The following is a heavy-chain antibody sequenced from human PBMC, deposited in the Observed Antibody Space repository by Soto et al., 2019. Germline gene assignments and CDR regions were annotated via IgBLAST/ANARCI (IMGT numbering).Heavy chain of an antibody. CDR1: GYTFTSYA. CDR2: INAGNGNT. J-gene: IGHJ4*02. V-gene: IGHV1-3*01. CDR3: ARVPSSSGRAHFDY. Sequence: GASVKVSCKASGYTFTSYAMLWVRQAPGQRLEWMGWINAGNGNTKYSQKFQGRVTITRDTSASTAYMELNSLRAEDTAVYYCARVPSSSGRAHFDYWGQGTLVTVSS. D-gene: IGHD2-15*01.